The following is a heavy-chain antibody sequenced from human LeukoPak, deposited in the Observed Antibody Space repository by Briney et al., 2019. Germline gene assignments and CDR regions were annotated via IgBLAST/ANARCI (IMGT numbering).Heavy chain of an antibody. V-gene: IGHV1-18*04. CDR1: GYTFTGYY. D-gene: IGHD3-10*01. CDR3: ARLTLYGSGSYYKD. J-gene: IGHJ4*02. Sequence: ASVKVSCKASGYTFTGYYMHWVRQAPGQGLEWMGWISGYNGDTNYAQKFQGRVTMTTDTSTSTVYMDLRSLRSDDTAVCYCARLTLYGSGSYYKDWGQGTLVTVSS. CDR2: ISGYNGDT.